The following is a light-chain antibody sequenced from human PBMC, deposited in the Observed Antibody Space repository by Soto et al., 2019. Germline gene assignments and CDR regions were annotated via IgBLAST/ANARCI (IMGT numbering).Light chain of an antibody. CDR3: QQYDTLPPAYT. Sequence: DIQLTQSPSSLSASVGDRVTITCQASQDIENHLNWYQQKPGKAPKLLIYDASNLETGVPSRFSGTGSGRECTFTISSQQPEDIATYYCQQYDTLPPAYTFGQGTKLEIK. CDR1: QDIENH. CDR2: DAS. V-gene: IGKV1-33*01. J-gene: IGKJ2*01.